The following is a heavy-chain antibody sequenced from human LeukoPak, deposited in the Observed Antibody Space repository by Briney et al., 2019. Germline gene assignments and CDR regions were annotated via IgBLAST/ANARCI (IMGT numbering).Heavy chain of an antibody. J-gene: IGHJ3*02. CDR3: ATPYSGGYHGLDI. CDR2: IYYSGST. CDR1: GGSISSGTYY. V-gene: IGHV4-39*01. Sequence: PSETLSLTCTVSGGSISSGTYYWGWIRQPPGKGLEWIGSIYYSGSTYYNPSLKSRVTISVDTSKNQFSLKLNSVTAADTAVYYCATPYSGGYHGLDIWGQGTMVTVSS. D-gene: IGHD1-26*01.